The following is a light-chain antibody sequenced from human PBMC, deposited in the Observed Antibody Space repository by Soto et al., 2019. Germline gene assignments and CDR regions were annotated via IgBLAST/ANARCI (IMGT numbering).Light chain of an antibody. J-gene: IGLJ2*01. Sequence: QSVLTEPPSASGTPGQRVTFSCSGGRSNIGSNYVFWYQQFPGTAPKLLIYRNNQRPSGVPDRFSGSKSGTSASLAISGLRSEDEADYYCTSWDDSLYHVVFGGGTKVTVL. CDR1: RSNIGSNY. CDR3: TSWDDSLYHVV. V-gene: IGLV1-47*01. CDR2: RNN.